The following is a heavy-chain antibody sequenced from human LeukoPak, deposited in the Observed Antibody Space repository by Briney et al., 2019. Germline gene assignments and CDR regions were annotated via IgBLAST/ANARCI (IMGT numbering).Heavy chain of an antibody. CDR1: GFTFSSYS. V-gene: IGHV3-21*01. CDR3: ARASYYYDSSGYTDY. J-gene: IGHJ4*02. Sequence: GGSLRFSCAASGFTFSSYSMNWVRQAPGKGLEWVSSISSSSSYIYYADSVKGRFTISRDNAKNSLYLQMNSLRAEDTAVYYCARASYYYDSSGYTDYWGQGTLVTVSS. D-gene: IGHD3-22*01. CDR2: ISSSSSYI.